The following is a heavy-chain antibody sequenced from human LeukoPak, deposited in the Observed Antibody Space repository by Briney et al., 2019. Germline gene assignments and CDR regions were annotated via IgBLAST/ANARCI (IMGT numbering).Heavy chain of an antibody. CDR2: IYYSGST. V-gene: IGHV4-59*12. J-gene: IGHJ4*02. D-gene: IGHD3-10*01. CDR1: GGSISSYY. CDR3: ATGGSGSSPFDY. Sequence: PSETLSLTCTVSGGSISSYYWSWIRQPPGKGLEWIGYIYYSGSTNYNPSLKSRVTISVDTSKNQFSLKLSSVTAADTAVYYCATGGSGSSPFDYWGQGTLVTVSS.